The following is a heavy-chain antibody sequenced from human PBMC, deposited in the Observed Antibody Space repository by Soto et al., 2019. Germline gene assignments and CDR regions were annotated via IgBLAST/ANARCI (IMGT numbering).Heavy chain of an antibody. Sequence: QVNPVQSGAEVKTPGASVKVSCKASGNTFSGYYVHWVRQAPGQGLEWMGIITPRGDSTTYAQKFQDRVTVPRDTSTSTVYMQMSGLRSEDTAVYYCARGLTNCGYYLWGQGTLVTVS. CDR2: ITPRGDST. CDR3: ARGLTNCGYYL. V-gene: IGHV1-46*01. CDR1: GNTFSGYY. D-gene: IGHD3-3*01. J-gene: IGHJ1*01.